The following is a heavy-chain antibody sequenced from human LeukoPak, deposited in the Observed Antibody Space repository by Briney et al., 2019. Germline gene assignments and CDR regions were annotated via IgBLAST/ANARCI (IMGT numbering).Heavy chain of an antibody. J-gene: IGHJ6*03. D-gene: IGHD3-3*01. CDR3: ARTAGEWLEDYYYMDV. V-gene: IGHV4-31*03. CDR1: GGSISSGGYY. CDR2: IYYSGST. Sequence: SETLSPTCTVSGGSISSGGYYWSWIRQHPGKGLEWIGYIYYSGSTYYNPSLKSRVTISVDTSKNQFSLKLSSVTAADTAVYYCARTAGEWLEDYYYMDVWGKGTTVTVSS.